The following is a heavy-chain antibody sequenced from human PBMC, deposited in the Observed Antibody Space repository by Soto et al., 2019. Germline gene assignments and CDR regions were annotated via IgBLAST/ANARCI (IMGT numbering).Heavy chain of an antibody. Sequence: PWGSLRLSCAASGFTFSSYAMHWVRQAPGKGLEWVAVISYYGSNKYYADSVKGRFTISRDNSKNTLYLQMNSLRAEDTAVYYCARDLFDYYGSGIGPYPISPTEYWGKGNMVTVSS. CDR2: ISYYGSNK. V-gene: IGHV3-30-3*01. J-gene: IGHJ4*02. CDR3: ARDLFDYYGSGIGPYPISPTEY. D-gene: IGHD3-10*01. CDR1: GFTFSSYA.